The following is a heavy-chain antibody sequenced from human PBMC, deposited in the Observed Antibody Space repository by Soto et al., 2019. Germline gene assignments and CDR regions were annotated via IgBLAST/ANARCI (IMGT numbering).Heavy chain of an antibody. D-gene: IGHD4-17*01. CDR3: ARTRLRPLYFDL. CDR1: GGTFSSYA. Sequence: SVKVSCKASGGTFSSYAIIWVRQAPGQGLEWMGGIIPIFGTANYAQKFQGRVTITADESTSTAYMELSSLRSEDTAVYYCARTRLRPLYFDLWGRGTLVTVSS. V-gene: IGHV1-69*13. J-gene: IGHJ2*01. CDR2: IIPIFGTA.